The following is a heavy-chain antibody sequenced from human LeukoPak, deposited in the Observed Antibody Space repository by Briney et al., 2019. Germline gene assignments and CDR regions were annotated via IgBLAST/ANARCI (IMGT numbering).Heavy chain of an antibody. V-gene: IGHV4-59*01. CDR3: ATAPNYWYIDL. J-gene: IGHJ2*01. CDR1: GGSFSGYY. CDR2: IYYSGST. Sequence: SETLALTCAVYGGSFSGYYGSWIRQPPGKGLEWIGYIYYSGSTNYNPSFKSRVTISVDTSKNQFSLKLSSVTAADTALYYCATAPNYWYIDLWGRGTLFTVSS.